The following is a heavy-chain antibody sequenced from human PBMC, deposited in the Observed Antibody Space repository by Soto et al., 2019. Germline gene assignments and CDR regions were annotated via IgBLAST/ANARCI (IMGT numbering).Heavy chain of an antibody. CDR2: IIPIFGTA. CDR3: AGDRHMVRGVEPFDC. CDR1: GGTFSSYA. Sequence: QVQLVQSGAEVKKPGSSVKVSCKASGGTFSSYAISWVRQAPGQGLEWMGGIIPIFGTANYAQKFQGRVTITADESTSTAYMELSGLRSEDKAVYYCAGDRHMVRGVEPFDCWGQGTLVTVSS. D-gene: IGHD3-10*01. V-gene: IGHV1-69*01. J-gene: IGHJ4*02.